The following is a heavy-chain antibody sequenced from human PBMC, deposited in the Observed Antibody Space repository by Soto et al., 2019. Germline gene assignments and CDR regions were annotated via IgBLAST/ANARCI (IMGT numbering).Heavy chain of an antibody. CDR1: GDSISSYS. CDR3: ARESGENWSYEAY. J-gene: IGHJ4*02. V-gene: IGHV4-4*07. CDR2: VSPSGHT. Sequence: SETLSLTCAVSGDSISSYSWNWIRQTAGRGLEWIGRVSPSGHTQYRSSFETRVTISVDMSTNQFFLELRYVTAADTGVYYCARESGENWSYEAYWGQGTQVTVSS. D-gene: IGHD1-7*01.